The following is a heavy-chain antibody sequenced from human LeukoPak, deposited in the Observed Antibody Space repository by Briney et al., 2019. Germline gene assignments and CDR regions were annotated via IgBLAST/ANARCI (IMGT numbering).Heavy chain of an antibody. D-gene: IGHD3-10*01. Sequence: SETLSLTCAVYGGSFSGYYWSWIRQPPGKGLEWIGEINHSGSTNYNPSLKSRVTISVDTSKDQFSLKLSSVTAADTAVYYCARGPPYYYGSGSYRLDYWGQGTLVTVSS. CDR1: GGSFSGYY. V-gene: IGHV4-34*01. CDR2: INHSGST. J-gene: IGHJ4*02. CDR3: ARGPPYYYGSGSYRLDY.